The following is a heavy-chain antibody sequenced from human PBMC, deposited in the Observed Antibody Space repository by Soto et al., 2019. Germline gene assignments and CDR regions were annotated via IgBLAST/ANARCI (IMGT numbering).Heavy chain of an antibody. J-gene: IGHJ5*02. Sequence: EASVKVSCKASGGTFSSYAIRWVRPAHGQGLELMGGIIPIFGTANYAQKFQGRVTIIADDSTSTAYMELSSLRSEDTAVDYCACKACMALFDPWGQGTLVTVSS. V-gene: IGHV1-69*13. D-gene: IGHD2-8*01. CDR3: ACKACMALFDP. CDR1: GGTFSSYA. CDR2: IIPIFGTA.